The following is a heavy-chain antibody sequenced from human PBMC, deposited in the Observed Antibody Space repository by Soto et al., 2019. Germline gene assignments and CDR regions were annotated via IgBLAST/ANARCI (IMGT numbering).Heavy chain of an antibody. CDR2: IFYNGIT. V-gene: IGHV4-39*02. CDR3: PRLVTSTQYYFNF. D-gene: IGHD3-16*02. J-gene: IGHJ4*02. CDR1: GSSIISISHC. Sequence: SETLSLTCTVSGSSIISISHCCVWIRQWPWRGLELIGNIFYNGITYYNPSLKSRVTISADTSKNHFSLKLRSVTVADTAVYSCPRLVTSTQYYFNFSGQRSRIIASS.